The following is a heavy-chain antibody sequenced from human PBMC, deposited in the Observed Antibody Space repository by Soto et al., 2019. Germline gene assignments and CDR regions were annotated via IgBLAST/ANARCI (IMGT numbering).Heavy chain of an antibody. CDR2: TSGSGGST. D-gene: IGHD2-15*01. CDR3: AKDTPHMDV. Sequence: HPGGSLRLSCAASGFTFSSYAMSWVRQAPGKGLEWVSLTSGSGGSTYYADSVKGRFTISRDNSKNTLYLQMNSLRAEDTAIYYCAKDTPHMDVWGKGTTVTVSS. J-gene: IGHJ6*03. CDR1: GFTFSSYA. V-gene: IGHV3-23*01.